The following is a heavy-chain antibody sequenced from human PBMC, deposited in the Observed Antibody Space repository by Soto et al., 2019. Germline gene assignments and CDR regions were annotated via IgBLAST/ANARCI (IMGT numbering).Heavy chain of an antibody. CDR3: ARVNYPNYTPMVWFDP. J-gene: IGHJ5*02. CDR2: IYYSGST. CDR1: GGSISSGNYY. V-gene: IGHV4-30-4*01. Sequence: PSETLSLTCTVSGGSISSGNYYWSWIRQPPGKGLEWIGYIYYSGSTYYNPSLRSRVTISLDTSKNRFSLKLTSVTAADTAVYYCARVNYPNYTPMVWFDPWGQGTLVTVSS. D-gene: IGHD5-18*01.